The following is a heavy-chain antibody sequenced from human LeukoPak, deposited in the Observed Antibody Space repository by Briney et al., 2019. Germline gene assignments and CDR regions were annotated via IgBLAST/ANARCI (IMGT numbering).Heavy chain of an antibody. CDR3: ARHQVSLYDILTGYDY. D-gene: IGHD3-9*01. J-gene: IGHJ4*02. V-gene: IGHV4-39*01. Sequence: PSETLSLTCTVSGGSISSSSYYWGWIRQPPGKGLEWIGSIYYSGSTYHNPSLKSRVTISVDTSKNQFSLKLSSVTAADTAVYYCARHQVSLYDILTGYDYWGQGTLVTVSS. CDR1: GGSISSSSYY. CDR2: IYYSGST.